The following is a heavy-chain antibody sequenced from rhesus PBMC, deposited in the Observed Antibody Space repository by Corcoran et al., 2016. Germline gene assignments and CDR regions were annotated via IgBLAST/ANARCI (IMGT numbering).Heavy chain of an antibody. CDR3: ARIPANTVFDY. CDR1: GASFSGYY. D-gene: IGHD4-23*01. CDR2: ISGRSGST. J-gene: IGHJ4*01. Sequence: QVQLQESGPGLVKPSETLSLTCAVSGASFSGYYWGWIRQPPGKGLEWIGYISGRSGSTDYNPSLRSRVTISTDTSKNQVSLKLSSVTAADTAVYYCARIPANTVFDYWGQGVLVTVSS. V-gene: IGHV4-165*01.